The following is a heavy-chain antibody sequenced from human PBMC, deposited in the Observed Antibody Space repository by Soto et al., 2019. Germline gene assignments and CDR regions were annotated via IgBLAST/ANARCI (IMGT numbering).Heavy chain of an antibody. CDR1: GGTFSSYT. CDR3: AREASSSAGNLNIDY. D-gene: IGHD3-22*01. Sequence: QVQLVQSGAEVKKPGSSVKVSCKASGGTFSSYTISWVRQAPGQGLEWMGRIIPILGIANYAQKFQGRVTITADKSTSTAYMELSSLRSEDTAVYYCAREASSSAGNLNIDYWGQGTLVTVSS. V-gene: IGHV1-69*08. J-gene: IGHJ4*02. CDR2: IIPILGIA.